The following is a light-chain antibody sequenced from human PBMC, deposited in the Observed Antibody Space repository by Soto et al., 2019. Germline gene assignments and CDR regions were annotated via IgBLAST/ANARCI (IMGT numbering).Light chain of an antibody. CDR3: CSYAGSSTFV. Sequence: QSVLTQPASVSGSPGQSITISCTGTSSDVGSYNLVSWYKQHPGKAPKLMIYEGSKRPSGVSNRFSGSKSGNTASLTLSGLQPEDEADYYCCSYAGSSTFVFGTGTQVPVL. CDR1: SSDVGSYNL. J-gene: IGLJ1*01. V-gene: IGLV2-23*03. CDR2: EGS.